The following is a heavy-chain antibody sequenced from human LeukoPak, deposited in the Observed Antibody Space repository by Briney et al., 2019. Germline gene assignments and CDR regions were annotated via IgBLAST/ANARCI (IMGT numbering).Heavy chain of an antibody. CDR3: ARGLRDYYDSSGYYYFDY. D-gene: IGHD3-22*01. Sequence: SETLSLTCTVSGGSISSYYWSWIRQPPGKGLEWIGYIYYSGSTNYNPSLKSRVTISVDTSKNQFSLKLSSVTAADTAVYYCARGLRDYYDSSGYYYFDYWGQGTLVTVPS. J-gene: IGHJ4*02. CDR2: IYYSGST. V-gene: IGHV4-59*01. CDR1: GGSISSYY.